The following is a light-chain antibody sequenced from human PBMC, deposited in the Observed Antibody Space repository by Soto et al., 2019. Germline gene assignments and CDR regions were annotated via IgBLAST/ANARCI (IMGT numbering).Light chain of an antibody. V-gene: IGKV1-39*01. J-gene: IGKJ1*01. CDR2: AAS. Sequence: DIQMTQTPASLCACAVDRFTSTWRASENIRSYLNSYQQKLGKAPEVLIYAASKLQSGVPLRFSGSRSGTDFPLNLTRLQPEDFATYYCQQTFGTPRTFGQGTKVHIK. CDR3: QQTFGTPRT. CDR1: ENIRSY.